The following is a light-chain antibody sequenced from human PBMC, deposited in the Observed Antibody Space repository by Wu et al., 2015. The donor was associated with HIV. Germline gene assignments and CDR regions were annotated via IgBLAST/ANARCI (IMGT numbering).Light chain of an antibody. J-gene: IGKJ1*01. Sequence: DIQMTQSPSTLSASVGDRVTISCRASQSISSWLAWYQQKPGKAPKLLIYKASTLESGVPSRFSGSGSGTEFTLTISSLQPEDFATYYCQQLNSYPRTFGQGTKVEIK. V-gene: IGKV1-5*03. CDR2: KAS. CDR1: QSISSW. CDR3: QQLNSYPRT.